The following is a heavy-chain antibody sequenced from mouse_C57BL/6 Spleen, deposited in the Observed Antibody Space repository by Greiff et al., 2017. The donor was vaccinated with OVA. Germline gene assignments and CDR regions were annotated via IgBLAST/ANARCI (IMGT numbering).Heavy chain of an antibody. CDR3: ARKEDGSDWYFDV. Sequence: EVQLQESGPVLVKPGASVKMSCKASGYTFTDYYMNWVKQSHGKSLEWIGVINPYNGGTSYNQKFKGKATLTVDKSSSTAYMELNSLTSEDSAVYYCARKEDGSDWYFDVWGTGTTVTVSS. CDR1: GYTFTDYY. CDR2: INPYNGGT. V-gene: IGHV1-19*01. D-gene: IGHD2-3*01. J-gene: IGHJ1*03.